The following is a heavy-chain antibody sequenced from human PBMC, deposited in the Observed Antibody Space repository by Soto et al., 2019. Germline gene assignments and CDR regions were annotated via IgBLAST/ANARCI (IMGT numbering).Heavy chain of an antibody. J-gene: IGHJ4*02. Sequence: HVELVQSGADVKKPGASVTISCKASGYTFTDYALHWVRQAPGQRLEWLGWMNAGVGNTLYSQKFQGRITITSDTTASTAYMELNSLKSEDTAIYYCARDTGYTFGSLNYWGQGTLVTVSS. D-gene: IGHD5-18*01. CDR1: GYTFTDYA. V-gene: IGHV1-3*01. CDR2: MNAGVGNT. CDR3: ARDTGYTFGSLNY.